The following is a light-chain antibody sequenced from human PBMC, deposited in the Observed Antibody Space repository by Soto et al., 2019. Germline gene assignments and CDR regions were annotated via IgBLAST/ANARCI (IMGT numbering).Light chain of an antibody. V-gene: IGKV1-5*01. CDR2: VAS. CDR3: QQYDGYPT. J-gene: IGKJ3*01. CDR1: QSISNW. Sequence: DIPMTQSPSILSASVGDRVTITCRASQSISNWLAWYQQKPGKAPKVLISVASTLESGVPSRFSGSGSGTEFTLTINRLQPDDFATYYCQQYDGYPTFGPGTKVDI.